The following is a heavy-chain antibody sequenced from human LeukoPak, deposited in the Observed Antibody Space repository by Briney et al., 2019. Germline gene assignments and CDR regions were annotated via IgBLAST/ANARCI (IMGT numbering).Heavy chain of an antibody. CDR2: ISGSCGTT. J-gene: IGHJ1*01. CDR3: AKEEGYYYDSGGYYVEYFQH. CDR1: GFTFAGYA. Sequence: PGGSLRLSCAASGFTFAGYAMSWVRQAPGKGLEWVSAISGSCGTTYYADSVKGRFTFSRDNSKNTLYLQMNSLRAEDTAVYYCAKEEGYYYDSGGYYVEYFQHWGQGTLVTVSS. V-gene: IGHV3-23*01. D-gene: IGHD3-22*01.